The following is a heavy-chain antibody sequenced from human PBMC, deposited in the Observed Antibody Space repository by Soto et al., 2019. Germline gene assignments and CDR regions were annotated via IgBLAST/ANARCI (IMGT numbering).Heavy chain of an antibody. Sequence: PSETLSLTCAVSGGSISSGGYSWSWIRQPPGKGLEWIGYMYHSGSTYYNPSLKSRVTISVDRSKNQFSLKLSSVTAADTAVDYCARGINYYDSSGDSWFDPWGQGTLVTVSS. CDR1: GGSISSGGYS. J-gene: IGHJ5*02. CDR2: MYHSGST. D-gene: IGHD3-22*01. CDR3: ARGINYYDSSGDSWFDP. V-gene: IGHV4-30-2*01.